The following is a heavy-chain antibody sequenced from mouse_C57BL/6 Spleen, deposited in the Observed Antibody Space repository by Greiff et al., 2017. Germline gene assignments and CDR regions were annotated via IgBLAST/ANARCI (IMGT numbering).Heavy chain of an antibody. CDR3: ARTGTNYAMDY. V-gene: IGHV5-17*01. D-gene: IGHD4-1*01. CDR2: ISSGSSTI. CDR1: GFTFSDYG. Sequence: EVKLVESGGGLVKPGGSLKLSCAASGFTFSDYGMHWVRQAPEKGLEWVAYISSGSSTIYYADTVKGRFTISRDNAKNTLFLQMTSLRSEDTAMYYCARTGTNYAMDYWGQGTSVTVSS. J-gene: IGHJ4*01.